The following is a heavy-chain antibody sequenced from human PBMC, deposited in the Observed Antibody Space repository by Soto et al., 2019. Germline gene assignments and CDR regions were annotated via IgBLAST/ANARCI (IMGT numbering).Heavy chain of an antibody. CDR3: ARGPSSLTRFDY. V-gene: IGHV3-30-3*01. CDR2: ISYDGSNK. J-gene: IGHJ4*02. CDR1: GFTFSSYA. Sequence: PGGSLRLSCAASGFTFSSYAMHWVRQAPGKGLEWVAVISYDGSNKYYADSVKGRFTISRDNSKNTLYLQMNSLRAEGTAVYYCARGPSSLTRFDYWGQGTLVTVSS. D-gene: IGHD2-2*01.